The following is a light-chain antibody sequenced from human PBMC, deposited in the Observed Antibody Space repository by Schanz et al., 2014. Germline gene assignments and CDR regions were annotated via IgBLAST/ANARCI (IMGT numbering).Light chain of an antibody. CDR1: SSNIGSNT. CDR3: ASWDDSLSGSYV. CDR2: SNN. V-gene: IGLV1-44*01. J-gene: IGLJ1*01. Sequence: QSVLTQPPSASGTPGQRVTISCSGSSSNIGSNTVNWYQQLPGTAPKLLIYSNNQRPSGVPDRFSGSKSGTSASLAISGLQSEDEATYYCASWDDSLSGSYVFGSGTKLTVL.